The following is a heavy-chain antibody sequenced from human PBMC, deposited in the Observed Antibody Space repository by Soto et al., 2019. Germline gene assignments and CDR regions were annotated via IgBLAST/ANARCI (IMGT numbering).Heavy chain of an antibody. CDR1: GASISGFY. V-gene: IGHV4-4*07. CDR2: SYATGTT. J-gene: IGHJ5*02. D-gene: IGHD1-1*01. CDR3: VRDGTKTLRDWFDP. Sequence: PSETLSLPCTVSGASISGFYWSWIRKSAGKGLEWIGRSYATGTTDYNPSLKSRVMMSVDTSKKQFSLKLRSVTAADTAVYYCVRDGTKTLRDWFDPWGQGIAVTVSA.